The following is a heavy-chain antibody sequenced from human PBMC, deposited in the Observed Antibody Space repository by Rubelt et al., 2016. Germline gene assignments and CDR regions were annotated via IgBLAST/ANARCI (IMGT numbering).Heavy chain of an antibody. D-gene: IGHD3-10*01. CDR1: GYTFTSYA. CDR3: ARGGLSELLWFGESRIDY. V-gene: IGHV1-3*01. Sequence: QVQLVQSGSELKKPGASVKVSCKASGYTFTSYAMHWVRQAPGQRLEWMGWINAGNGTTKYSKKFQGRVTITRETSASTAYMGLSSLRSEDTAVYYCARGGLSELLWFGESRIDYWGQGTLVTVSS. J-gene: IGHJ4*02. CDR2: INAGNGTT.